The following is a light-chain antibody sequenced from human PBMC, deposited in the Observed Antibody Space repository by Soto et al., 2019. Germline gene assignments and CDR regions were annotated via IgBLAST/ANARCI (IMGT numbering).Light chain of an antibody. V-gene: IGKV3-20*01. CDR3: QQYGSSGT. Sequence: EIVLTQSPGTLSLSPGERATLSSGASQSVSSSYLAWYQQKPGQAPRLLIYDASSRATGIPDRFSGSGSGTDFTLTISRLEPEDFAVYYCQQYGSSGTFGQGTRLEIK. J-gene: IGKJ5*01. CDR1: QSVSSSY. CDR2: DAS.